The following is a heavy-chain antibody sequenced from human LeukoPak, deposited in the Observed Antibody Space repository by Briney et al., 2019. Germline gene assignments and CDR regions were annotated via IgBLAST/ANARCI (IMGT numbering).Heavy chain of an antibody. D-gene: IGHD4-17*01. CDR3: ARDLNGDYRPY. Sequence: GGSLRLSCAASGFTFSSYAMNWVRQAPGKGLEWVSFIDTRSDTIDYADSVKGRFIVSRDDAKNSLYLQMNSLRAEDTAVYYCARDLNGDYRPYWGQGTLVTVSS. V-gene: IGHV3-48*04. J-gene: IGHJ4*02. CDR2: IDTRSDTI. CDR1: GFTFSSYA.